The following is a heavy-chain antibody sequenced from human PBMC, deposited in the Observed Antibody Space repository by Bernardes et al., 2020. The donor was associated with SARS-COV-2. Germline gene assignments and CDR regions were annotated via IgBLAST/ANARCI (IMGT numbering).Heavy chain of an antibody. CDR1: GDSDKYYY. J-gene: IGHJ6*02. V-gene: IGHV4-59*08. CDR3: ARHRKHCTNGVCQTYYYYAMDV. D-gene: IGHD2-8*01. Sequence: SETLSLTCTVSGDSDKYYYWSWIRQPPGKGLEWIGYIYYSGNTNYNPSLKSRVTMSIDTSKNQFSLKLSSVTVADSAIYYCARHRKHCTNGVCQTYYYYAMDVWGQGTTVTVSS. CDR2: IYYSGNT.